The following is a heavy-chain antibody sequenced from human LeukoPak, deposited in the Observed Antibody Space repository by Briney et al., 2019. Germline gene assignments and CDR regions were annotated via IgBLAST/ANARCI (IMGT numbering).Heavy chain of an antibody. CDR3: AIDSSGYTVSFDY. CDR1: GFTFSNYA. V-gene: IGHV3-23*01. J-gene: IGHJ4*02. D-gene: IGHD3-22*01. Sequence: PGGSLRLSCAASGFTFSNYAMSWVRQAPGKGLEWVSTISGSGGATYYADSVKGRFTISRDNSKNTLYLQMNSLRAEDTAVYYCAIDSSGYTVSFDYWGQGTLVTVSS. CDR2: ISGSGGAT.